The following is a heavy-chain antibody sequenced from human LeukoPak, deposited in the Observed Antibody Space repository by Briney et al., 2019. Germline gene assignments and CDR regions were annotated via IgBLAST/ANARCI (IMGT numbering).Heavy chain of an antibody. CDR3: ARDPTLVVVPAATDFDY. CDR1: GFTFSSYA. CDR2: ISYDGSNK. Sequence: PGGSLRLSCAASGFTFSSYAMHWVRQAPGKGLERVAVISYDGSNKYYADSVKGRFTISRDNSKNTLYLQMNSLRAEDTAVYYCARDPTLVVVPAATDFDYWGQGTLVTVSS. D-gene: IGHD2-2*01. J-gene: IGHJ4*02. V-gene: IGHV3-30-3*01.